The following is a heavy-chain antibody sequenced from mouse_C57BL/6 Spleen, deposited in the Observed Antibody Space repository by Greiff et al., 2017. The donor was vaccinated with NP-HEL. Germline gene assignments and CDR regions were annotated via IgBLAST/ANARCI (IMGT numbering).Heavy chain of an antibody. Sequence: QVQLKQPGAELVRPGSSVKLSCKASGYTFTSYWMDWVKQRPGQGLEWIGNIYPSDSETHYNQKFKDKATLTVDKSSSTAYMQLSSLTSEDSAVYYCAREDFFYAMDYWGQGTSVTVSS. CDR2: IYPSDSET. V-gene: IGHV1-61*01. J-gene: IGHJ4*01. CDR3: AREDFFYAMDY. CDR1: GYTFTSYW.